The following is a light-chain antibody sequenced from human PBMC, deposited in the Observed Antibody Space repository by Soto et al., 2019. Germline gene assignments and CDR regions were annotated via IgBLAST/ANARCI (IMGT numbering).Light chain of an antibody. CDR1: SSDIGNNNH. CDR2: EVS. J-gene: IGLJ3*02. V-gene: IGLV2-18*02. Sequence: QSALTQPPSVSGSPGQSVTISCTGTSSDIGNNNHVSWYHQPPGTVPKLLICEVSNRPSGVPDRFSGSKSGNTASLTVSGLQAEDEGDYYCSSFTTSRTWVFGGGTKLTVL. CDR3: SSFTTSRTWV.